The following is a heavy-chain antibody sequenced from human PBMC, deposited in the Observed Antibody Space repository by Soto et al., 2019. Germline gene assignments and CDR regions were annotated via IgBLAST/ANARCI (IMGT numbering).Heavy chain of an antibody. Sequence: SQTLSLTCAISGDSVSTNSASWTWIRQSPSRGLEWLGRTYYRSKWYNDYAISVKTRMTITPDTSKNQFSLQLNSVTPEDTAVYVCARDRGGSYGDWFDPWGQGTLVTVSS. D-gene: IGHD1-26*01. CDR2: TYYRSKWYN. CDR3: ARDRGGSYGDWFDP. CDR1: GDSVSTNSAS. V-gene: IGHV6-1*01. J-gene: IGHJ5*02.